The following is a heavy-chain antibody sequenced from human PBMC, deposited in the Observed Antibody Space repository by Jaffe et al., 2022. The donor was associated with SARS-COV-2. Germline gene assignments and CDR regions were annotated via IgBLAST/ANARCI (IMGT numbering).Heavy chain of an antibody. CDR1: GFTFSSYG. Sequence: QVQLVESGGGVVQPGRSLRLSCAASGFTFSSYGMHWVRQAPGKGLEWVAVIWYDGSNKYYADSVKGRFTISRDNSKNTLYLQMNSLRAEDTAVYYCARGGRLVRPDFDYWGQGTLVTVSS. D-gene: IGHD6-19*01. CDR3: ARGGRLVRPDFDY. V-gene: IGHV3-33*01. CDR2: IWYDGSNK. J-gene: IGHJ4*02.